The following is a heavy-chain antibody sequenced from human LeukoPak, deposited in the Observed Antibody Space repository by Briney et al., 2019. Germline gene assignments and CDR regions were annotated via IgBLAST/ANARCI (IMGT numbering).Heavy chain of an antibody. CDR3: AKGDVYDSSGYYDY. CDR2: ICGSGGST. CDR1: GFTFSSYA. Sequence: PGGSLRLSCAASGFTFSSYAMSWVRQAPGKGLEWVSAICGSGGSTYYADSAKGRFTLSRDNSKNTLHLQMDSLRAQGPAVYYCAKGDVYDSSGYYDYWGQGTLVTVSS. J-gene: IGHJ4*02. V-gene: IGHV3-23*01. D-gene: IGHD3-22*01.